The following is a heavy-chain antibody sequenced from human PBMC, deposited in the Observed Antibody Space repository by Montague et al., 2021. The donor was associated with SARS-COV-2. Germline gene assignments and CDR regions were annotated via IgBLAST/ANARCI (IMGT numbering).Heavy chain of an antibody. CDR2: IIHSGST. V-gene: IGHV4-34*01. CDR3: ARGYDYGWGSYRYLHLFDP. Sequence: SETLSLTCAVYGGSFSAYYWSLIRYPPGRGLESLGEIIHSGSTIYKPSPKCRATLSVHTSNNPFSLKQSSVTAADTAVYYCARGYDYGWGSYRYLHLFDPWGQGTLVTVSS. J-gene: IGHJ5*02. CDR1: GGSFSAYY. D-gene: IGHD3-16*02.